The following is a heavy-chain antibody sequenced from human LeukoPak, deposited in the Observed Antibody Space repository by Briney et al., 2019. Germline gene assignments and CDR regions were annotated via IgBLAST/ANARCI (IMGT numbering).Heavy chain of an antibody. CDR3: ARDVGTIFGVVFDY. CDR2: ISSSSSYI. CDR1: GFTFSSYS. Sequence: GGSLRLSCAASGFTFSSYSMNWVRQAPGKGLEWVSSISSSSSYIYYADSVKGRFTISRDNAKNSLSLQMNSLRAEDTAVYYCARDVGTIFGVVFDYWGQGTLVTVSS. D-gene: IGHD3-3*01. V-gene: IGHV3-21*01. J-gene: IGHJ4*02.